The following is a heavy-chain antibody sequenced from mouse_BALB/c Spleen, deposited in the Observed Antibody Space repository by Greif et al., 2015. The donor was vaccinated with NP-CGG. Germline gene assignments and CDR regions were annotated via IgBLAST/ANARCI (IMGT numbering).Heavy chain of an antibody. D-gene: IGHD1-2*01. V-gene: IGHV3-2*02. CDR2: ISYSGST. CDR1: GYSITSDYA. Sequence: VQLQQSGPGLVKPSQSLSLTCTVTGYSITSDYAWNWIRQFPGNKLEWMGYISYSGSTSYNPSLKSRISITRDTSKDQFFLQLNSVTTEDTATYYCARWESLLRGAYWGQGTLVTVSA. J-gene: IGHJ3*01. CDR3: ARWESLLRGAY.